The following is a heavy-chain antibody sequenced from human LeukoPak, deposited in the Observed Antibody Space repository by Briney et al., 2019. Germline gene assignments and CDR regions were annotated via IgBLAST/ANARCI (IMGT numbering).Heavy chain of an antibody. V-gene: IGHV4-59*05. J-gene: IGHJ4*02. CDR1: GGSLSSYY. Sequence: SETLSLTCTVSGGSLSSYYWSWVRQPPGKGLEWIGSMYHNGSTYYNPSLTSRVTISVDTSKNQFSLKLSSVTAADTAVYYCASRNYWGQGTLVTVSS. CDR2: MYHNGST. CDR3: ASRNY.